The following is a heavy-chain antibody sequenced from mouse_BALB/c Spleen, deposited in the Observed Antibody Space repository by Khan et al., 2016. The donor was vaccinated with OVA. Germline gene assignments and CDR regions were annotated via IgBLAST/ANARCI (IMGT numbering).Heavy chain of an antibody. D-gene: IGHD2-1*01. CDR3: TNGNYGWFAY. V-gene: IGHV5-9-3*01. CDR2: ISSAATYT. CDR1: GFTFSSFV. Sequence: EVQLQESGGGLVEPGGSLKLSCAASGFTFSSFVMSWVRQTPEKRLEWVATISSAATYTSYPDSVKGRFTISRDNAKNTLYMQMNSLRSDDTAIYYCTNGNYGWFAYWGQGTLVTGST. J-gene: IGHJ3*01.